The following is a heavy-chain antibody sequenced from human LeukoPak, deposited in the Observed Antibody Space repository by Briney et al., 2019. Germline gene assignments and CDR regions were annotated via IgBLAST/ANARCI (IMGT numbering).Heavy chain of an antibody. Sequence: SETLSLTCNVSGGSISNYYWSWIRQPPGKGLEWIGYMYHTGHTMYNSSLKSRVTMSLGTSNNHFSLRLSSVTAADTAVYYCARHPFATPFDYWGPGTVVTVSS. CDR3: ARHPFATPFDY. D-gene: IGHD2-15*01. V-gene: IGHV4-59*08. J-gene: IGHJ4*02. CDR1: GGSISNYY. CDR2: MYHTGHT.